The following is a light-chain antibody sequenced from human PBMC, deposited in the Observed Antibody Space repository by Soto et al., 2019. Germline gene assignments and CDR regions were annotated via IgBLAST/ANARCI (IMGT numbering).Light chain of an antibody. Sequence: EIVLTQSPATLSVSPGESATLSCRASQSVNIDLVWYKQKPGQATKVLMFSASARETGIPARFSGGGSETEFTLTISSLQPEDSAVYYCQQYNTWPFTFGPGTKVDIK. V-gene: IGKV3D-15*01. J-gene: IGKJ3*01. CDR3: QQYNTWPFT. CDR1: QSVNID. CDR2: SAS.